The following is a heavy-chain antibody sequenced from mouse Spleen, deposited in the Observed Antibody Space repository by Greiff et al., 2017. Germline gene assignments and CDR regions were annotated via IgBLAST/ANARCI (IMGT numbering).Heavy chain of an antibody. V-gene: IGHV1-66*01. Sequence: VQLQQSGPELVKPGASVKISCKASGYSFTSYYIHWVKQRPGQGLEWIGWIFPGSGNTKYNEKFKGKATLTADTSSSTAYMQLSSLTSVDSAVYFCARGDRYYWYFDVWGAGTTVTVSS. CDR1: GYSFTSYY. CDR3: ARGDRYYWYFDV. CDR2: IFPGSGNT. J-gene: IGHJ1*01. D-gene: IGHD2-14*01.